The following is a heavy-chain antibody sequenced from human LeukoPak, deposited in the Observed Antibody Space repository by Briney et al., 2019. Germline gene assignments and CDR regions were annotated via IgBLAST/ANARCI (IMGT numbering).Heavy chain of an antibody. CDR3: AKTSGWQNYFYYGMDV. CDR2: ISYDGSNK. D-gene: IGHD6-19*01. Sequence: GGSLRLSCVVSGFTFSGSAVHWVRQAPGKGLEWVAVISYDGSNKYYADSVKGRFTISRDNSKNTLYLQMNSLRAEDTAVYYCAKTSGWQNYFYYGMDVWGQGTTVTVSS. J-gene: IGHJ6*02. V-gene: IGHV3-30*04. CDR1: GFTFSGSA.